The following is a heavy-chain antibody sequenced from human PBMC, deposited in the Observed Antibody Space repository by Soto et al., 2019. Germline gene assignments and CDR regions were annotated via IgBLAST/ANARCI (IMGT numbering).Heavy chain of an antibody. CDR2: IHSTRSP. CDR3: ARSPAYGDYANLDT. J-gene: IGHJ5*02. CDR1: GDSVSKYY. V-gene: IGHV4-4*07. D-gene: IGHD4-17*01. Sequence: SKTLSLTCTVSGDSVSKYYWNWIRQPAGKGLEWIGRIHSTRSPNYNPSLKSRVTMSVDTSKNQFSLKLNLTSVTAADTAVYYCARSPAYGDYANLDTWGQGTLVTVSS.